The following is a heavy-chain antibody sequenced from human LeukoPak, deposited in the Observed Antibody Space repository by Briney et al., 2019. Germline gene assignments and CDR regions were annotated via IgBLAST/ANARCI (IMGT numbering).Heavy chain of an antibody. Sequence: GSLLLSCAASGFTFSSYGMHWVRQAPGKGLEWVAVIWYDGGNKYYADSVKGRFTISRDNSKNTLYLQMNSLRAEDTAVYYCAREPPMWLEEYYYGMDVWGQGTTVTVSS. J-gene: IGHJ6*02. CDR3: AREPPMWLEEYYYGMDV. D-gene: IGHD6-19*01. V-gene: IGHV3-33*01. CDR1: GFTFSSYG. CDR2: IWYDGGNK.